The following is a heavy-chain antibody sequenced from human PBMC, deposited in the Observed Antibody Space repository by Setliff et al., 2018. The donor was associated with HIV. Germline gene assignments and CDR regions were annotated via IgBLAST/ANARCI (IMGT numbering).Heavy chain of an antibody. V-gene: IGHV3-15*01. CDR3: TTDGLSYYNFLVGYYKFDY. CDR2: IKSKTDGGTT. CDR1: GFTFSNAC. Sequence: GGSLRLSCAASGFTFSNACMNWVRQAPGKGLEWVGRIKSKTDGGTTAYASPVKGRFTISREDSKNTLYLPMNSLKTEDTAVYYCTTDGLSYYNFLVGYYKFDYWGQGTLVTSPQ. D-gene: IGHD3-9*01. J-gene: IGHJ4*02.